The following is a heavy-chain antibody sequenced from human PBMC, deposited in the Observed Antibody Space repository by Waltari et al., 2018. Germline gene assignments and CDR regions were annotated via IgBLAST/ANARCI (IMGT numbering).Heavy chain of an antibody. CDR1: GFSFRSYS. J-gene: IGHJ4*02. D-gene: IGHD7-27*01. V-gene: IGHV3-21*01. CDR2: ISSSTTYI. CDR3: VSGGWGFYFDY. Sequence: EVQLVESGGGLVKPGGSLRLSCGASGFSFRSYSMNWVRQATGKGLEWVSSISSSTTYIHYADSVKGRFTISRDNAKNSLYLQMNSLRVEDTAVYYCVSGGWGFYFDYWGQGTVVTVSS.